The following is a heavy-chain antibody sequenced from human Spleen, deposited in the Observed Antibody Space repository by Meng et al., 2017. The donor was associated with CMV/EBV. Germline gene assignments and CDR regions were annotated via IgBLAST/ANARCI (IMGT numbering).Heavy chain of an antibody. J-gene: IGHJ3*02. CDR2: INSNSGSI. CDR1: GYPFGDYA. CDR3: ARDANVLRFLDLGSGDAFDI. Sequence: SLKISCAASGYPFGDYAMHWVRQTPGKGLEWVSSINSNSGSIDYADSVKGRFTISRDNAKNSLYLQMNTLRAEDTAVYYCARDANVLRFLDLGSGDAFDIWGQGTMVTVSS. D-gene: IGHD3-3*01. V-gene: IGHV3-9*01.